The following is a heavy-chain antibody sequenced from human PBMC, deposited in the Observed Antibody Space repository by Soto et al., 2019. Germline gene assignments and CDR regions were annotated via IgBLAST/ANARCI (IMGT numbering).Heavy chain of an antibody. CDR1: GYTFTSYG. J-gene: IGHJ5*02. D-gene: IGHD3-10*01. V-gene: IGHV1-18*01. CDR2: ISAYNGNT. Sequence: GASVKVSCKASGYTFTSYGISWVRQAPGQGLEWMGWISAYNGNTNYAQKLQGRVTMTTDTSTSTAYMELRSLRSDDTAVYYCARDLLWFGELMWFDPWGQGTLVTVSS. CDR3: ARDLLWFGELMWFDP.